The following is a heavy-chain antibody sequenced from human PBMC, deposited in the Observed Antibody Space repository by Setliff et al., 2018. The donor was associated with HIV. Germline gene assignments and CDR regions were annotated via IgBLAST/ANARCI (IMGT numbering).Heavy chain of an antibody. V-gene: IGHV1-46*01. D-gene: IGHD3-16*01. J-gene: IGHJ6*03. Sequence: GASVKVSCKASGYTFTNYYIHWVRQAPGQGLEWMGLINPSGGRTSYAQKFQGRVTMTTVTSTSTAYMELRSLRSDDTAVYYCARCGAGEWHLYMDVWGKGTAVTVSS. CDR1: GYTFTNYY. CDR2: INPSGGRT. CDR3: ARCGAGEWHLYMDV.